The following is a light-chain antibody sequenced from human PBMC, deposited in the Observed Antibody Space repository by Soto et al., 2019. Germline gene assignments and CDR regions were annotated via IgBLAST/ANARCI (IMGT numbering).Light chain of an antibody. V-gene: IGLV2-14*01. CDR1: SSDVGNYNY. CDR2: EVS. J-gene: IGLJ2*01. Sequence: HSALTQPASVSGSPGQSITISCTGTSSDVGNYNYVSWYQHHPGKAPKLMIYEVSNRPSGVSNRFSGSKSGNTASLTISGLQAEDEADYYCSSYTSSSTVVLGGGTKLTVL. CDR3: SSYTSSSTVV.